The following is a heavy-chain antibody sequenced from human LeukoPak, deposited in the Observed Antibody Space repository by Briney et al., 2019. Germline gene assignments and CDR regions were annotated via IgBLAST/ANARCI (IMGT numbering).Heavy chain of an antibody. V-gene: IGHV1-69*06. D-gene: IGHD2-8*01. CDR2: IIPIFGTA. CDR3: ARVYCPNGVCYNSRGWFDP. Sequence: GSSVKVSCKASGGTFSSYAISWVRQAPGQGLEWMGGIIPIFGTANYAQKFQGRVTITADKSTSTAYMELSSLRSEDTAVYYCARVYCPNGVCYNSRGWFDPWGQGTLVTVSS. CDR1: GGTFSSYA. J-gene: IGHJ5*02.